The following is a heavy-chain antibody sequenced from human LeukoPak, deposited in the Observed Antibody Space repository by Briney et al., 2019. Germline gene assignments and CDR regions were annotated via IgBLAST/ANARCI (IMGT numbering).Heavy chain of an antibody. V-gene: IGHV4-4*07. J-gene: IGHJ2*01. CDR3: ARGVYDYVWGGALWYFDL. CDR1: GGSISSYY. Sequence: SETLSLTRTVYGGSISSYYWSWIRQPARKGLEWIGRIYTSGSTNYNPSLKSRVTMSVDTSKNQFSLKLSSVTAADTAVYYCARGVYDYVWGGALWYFDLWGRGTLVTVSS. D-gene: IGHD3-16*01. CDR2: IYTSGST.